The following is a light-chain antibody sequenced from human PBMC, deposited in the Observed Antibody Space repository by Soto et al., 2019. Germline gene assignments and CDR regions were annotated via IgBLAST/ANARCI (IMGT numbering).Light chain of an antibody. CDR1: QSISSW. CDR2: DAS. J-gene: IGKJ1*01. V-gene: IGKV1-5*01. CDR3: QQYNSYPT. Sequence: DIQMTQSPSTLSASVGDRVTITCRTSQSISSWLAWYQQKPGKAPKLLIYDASSLESGVPSRFSGSGSGTEFTLTISSLQPDDFATDYCQQYNSYPTVGQGTKGEI.